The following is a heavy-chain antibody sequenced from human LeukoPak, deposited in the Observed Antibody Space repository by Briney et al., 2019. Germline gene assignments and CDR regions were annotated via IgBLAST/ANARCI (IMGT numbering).Heavy chain of an antibody. Sequence: SETLSLTCAVYGGSFSGYYWTWIRQPPGKGREWIGEINHSGSTNYNPPLRSRVTISVDTSKNQISLKLSSVTAADTAVYYCARRCRIGSGWFYDYWGQGTLVTVSS. D-gene: IGHD6-19*01. CDR1: GGSFSGYY. V-gene: IGHV4-34*01. CDR2: INHSGST. J-gene: IGHJ4*02. CDR3: ARRCRIGSGWFYDY.